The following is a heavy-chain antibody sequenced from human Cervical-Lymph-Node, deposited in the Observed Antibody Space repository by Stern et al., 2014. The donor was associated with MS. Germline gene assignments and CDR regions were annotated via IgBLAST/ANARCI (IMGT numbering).Heavy chain of an antibody. D-gene: IGHD2-8*02. J-gene: IGHJ4*02. Sequence: QVQLQESGPGLVKPSETLSLTCAVSGDSISSYTHYWAWIRQPPGKGLEWIGIVYYRGPTSYNPSPKRPVTISVDTSKNHFSRGLNAVTAADTAVYYCAKHACTGAACPFDLWGQGTLVTVSS. CDR2: VYYRGPT. V-gene: IGHV4-39*01. CDR1: GDSISSYTHY. CDR3: AKHACTGAACPFDL.